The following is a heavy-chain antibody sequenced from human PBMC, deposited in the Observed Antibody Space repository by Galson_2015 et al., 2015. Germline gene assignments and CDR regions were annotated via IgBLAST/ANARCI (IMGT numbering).Heavy chain of an antibody. V-gene: IGHV3-23*01. CDR3: AKDQIYAVTVNGFDY. J-gene: IGHJ4*02. Sequence: SLRLSCAASGFTLSTYAMTWVRQAPGKGLQWVSTISASGATTYYADSVEGRFTISRDNSKNTLYLQINNLRAEDTAVYYCAKDQIYAVTVNGFDYWGQGTLVTVSS. CDR1: GFTLSTYA. CDR2: ISASGATT. D-gene: IGHD4-17*01.